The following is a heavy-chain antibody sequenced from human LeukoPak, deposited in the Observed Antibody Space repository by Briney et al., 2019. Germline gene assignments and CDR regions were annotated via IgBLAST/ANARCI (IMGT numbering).Heavy chain of an antibody. J-gene: IGHJ3*02. CDR3: ARGRYCSADICSGGDAFDI. Sequence: PSETLSLTCTVSGGSINNYYWSWIRQPAGKGLAWIGRIYTRGSTNYNPSLKSRVTMSVDTSKNQFSLKLSSVTAADTAVYYRARGRYCSADICSGGDAFDIWGQGTMVSVSS. D-gene: IGHD2-15*01. V-gene: IGHV4-4*07. CDR2: IYTRGST. CDR1: GGSINNYY.